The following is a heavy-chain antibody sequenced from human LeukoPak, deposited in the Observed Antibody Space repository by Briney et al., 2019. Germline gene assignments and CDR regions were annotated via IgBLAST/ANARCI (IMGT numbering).Heavy chain of an antibody. V-gene: IGHV3-23*01. CDR2: ISGSGGST. D-gene: IGHD3-9*01. CDR1: GFTFSSYA. Sequence: PGGSLRLSCAASGFTFSSYAMSWVRQAPGKGLEWVSAISGSGGSTYYADSVKGRFTISRDNAKNSLYLQMNSLRVEDTAMYYRTRGYDISDYWGQGTVVTVSS. J-gene: IGHJ4*02. CDR3: TRGYDISDY.